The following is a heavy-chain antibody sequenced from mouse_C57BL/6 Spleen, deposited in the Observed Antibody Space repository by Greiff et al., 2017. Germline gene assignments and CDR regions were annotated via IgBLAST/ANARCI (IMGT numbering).Heavy chain of an antibody. CDR2: ISNLAYSI. D-gene: IGHD2-5*01. V-gene: IGHV5-15*01. CDR3: ARRGYSKGAMDY. Sequence: EVMLVESGGGLVQPGGSLKLSCAASGFTFSDYGMAWVRQAPRKGPEWVAFISNLAYSIYYADTVTSRFTISRENAKNTLYLEMSSLRSEDTAMYYCARRGYSKGAMDYWGQGTSVTVSS. J-gene: IGHJ4*01. CDR1: GFTFSDYG.